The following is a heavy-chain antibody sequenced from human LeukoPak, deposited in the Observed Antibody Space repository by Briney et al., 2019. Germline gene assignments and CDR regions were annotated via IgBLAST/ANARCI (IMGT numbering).Heavy chain of an antibody. Sequence: GGSLRLSCAASGFAFSRYSMNWVRQAPGKGLEWVSSISYSGPHMFYADSVRGRFTISRDNAENSLFLQMNSLRAEDTAVYFCASNDYRDEGIDSWGQGTLVTVSS. CDR3: ASNDYRDEGIDS. V-gene: IGHV3-21*01. CDR2: ISYSGPHM. CDR1: GFAFSRYS. J-gene: IGHJ4*02. D-gene: IGHD4-17*01.